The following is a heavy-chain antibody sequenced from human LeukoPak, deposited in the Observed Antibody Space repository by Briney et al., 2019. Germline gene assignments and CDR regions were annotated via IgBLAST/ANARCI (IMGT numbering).Heavy chain of an antibody. CDR2: IYYSGST. J-gene: IGHJ4*02. Sequence: SETPSLTCIVSDGSISSSRYYWGWIRQPPGKGLEWIGSIYYSGSTNYNPSLKSRVTISVDTSNNQFSLKLSSLTAADTAVYYCASGDYLWGSYLGYWGQGTLVTVSS. CDR1: DGSISSSRYY. CDR3: ASGDYLWGSYLGY. V-gene: IGHV4-39*01. D-gene: IGHD3-16*02.